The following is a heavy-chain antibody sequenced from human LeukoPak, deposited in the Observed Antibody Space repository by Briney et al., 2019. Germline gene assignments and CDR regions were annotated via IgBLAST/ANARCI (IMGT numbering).Heavy chain of an antibody. Sequence: GGSLRLSCAASGFTFSSYSMNWVRQAPGKGLEWVSSISSSSSYIYYADSVKGRFTISRDNAKNSLYLQMNSLRAEDTAVYYCAREAVLMVYAIRTPPFMDVWGKGTTVTVSS. V-gene: IGHV3-21*01. CDR3: AREAVLMVYAIRTPPFMDV. J-gene: IGHJ6*03. CDR2: ISSSSSYI. D-gene: IGHD2-8*01. CDR1: GFTFSSYS.